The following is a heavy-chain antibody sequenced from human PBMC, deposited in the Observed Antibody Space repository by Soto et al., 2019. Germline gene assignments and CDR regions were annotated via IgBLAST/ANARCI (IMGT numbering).Heavy chain of an antibody. Sequence: QVQLQESGPGLVKPSQTLSLTCTVSGXSVXXXGYYXXWIRQHPGKGLEWIGYIYYSGSTYYNPSLXXXXXXXXXXXXXXXXXXXXXXXXXXTXVXXXXXXNLHLGFDYWGQGTLVTVSS. D-gene: IGHD3-16*01. CDR2: IYYSGST. J-gene: IGHJ4*02. CDR3: XXXNLHLGFDY. CDR1: GXSVXXXGYY. V-gene: IGHV4-31*01.